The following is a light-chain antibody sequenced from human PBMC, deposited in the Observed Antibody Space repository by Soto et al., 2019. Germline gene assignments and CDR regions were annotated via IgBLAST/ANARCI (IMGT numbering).Light chain of an antibody. V-gene: IGKV1-5*03. CDR1: QTISNW. CDR3: QQYNGT. Sequence: GDRVAITCRASQTISNWLAWYQQRPGKAPKLLIYEASTLETGVPPRFSGSVSGTEFTLTISSLQPDDYATYYCQQYNGTFGQGTKVEI. CDR2: EAS. J-gene: IGKJ1*01.